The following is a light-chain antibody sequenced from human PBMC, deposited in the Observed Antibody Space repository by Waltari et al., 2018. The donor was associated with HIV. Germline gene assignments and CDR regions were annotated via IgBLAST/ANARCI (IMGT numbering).Light chain of an antibody. Sequence: DIQMTQFPPSVSASIGDRVNLTCRASQNISRWLAWYQQKPGKAPKLLIHAASSLQGEVPSRFSGSGSGTDFALTISSLQPEDFAIYFCQQANSFPLTFGGGTMVEIK. CDR1: QNISRW. CDR3: QQANSFPLT. V-gene: IGKV1-12*01. J-gene: IGKJ4*01. CDR2: AAS.